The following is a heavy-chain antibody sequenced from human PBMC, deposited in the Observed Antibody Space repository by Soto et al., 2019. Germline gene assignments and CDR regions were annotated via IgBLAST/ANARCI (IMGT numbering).Heavy chain of an antibody. CDR2: IIPIFGTA. CDR1: GGTFSSYA. CDR3: ARDLSYYDSSSSFGY. Sequence: SVKVSCKASGGTFSSYAISWVRQAPGQGLEWMGGIIPIFGTANYAQKFQGRVTITADESTSTAYMELSSLRSEDTAVYYCARDLSYYDSSSSFGYWSQGTLVTVSS. D-gene: IGHD3-22*01. J-gene: IGHJ4*02. V-gene: IGHV1-69*13.